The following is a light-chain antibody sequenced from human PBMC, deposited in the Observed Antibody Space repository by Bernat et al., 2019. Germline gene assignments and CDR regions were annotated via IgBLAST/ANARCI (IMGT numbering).Light chain of an antibody. J-gene: IGKJ4*01. CDR2: VSP. CDR1: QAISIS. V-gene: IGKV1-16*01. Sequence: DIQMTQSPSSLSASLGDTVTITCRASQAISISLAWFQQRPGKAPRSLSYVSPILRSGVPSRFTGSGSGTDFTLTISSLQPEDFGIFYCQQYDSYPLTFGGGTKVDVK. CDR3: QQYDSYPLT.